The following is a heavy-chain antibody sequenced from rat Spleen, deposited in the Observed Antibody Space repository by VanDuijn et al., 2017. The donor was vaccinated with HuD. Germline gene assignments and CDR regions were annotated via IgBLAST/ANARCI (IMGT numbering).Heavy chain of an antibody. J-gene: IGHJ2*01. CDR3: TRENWVFDY. CDR2: ITNAAGKV. D-gene: IGHD5-1*01. Sequence: VQLVESGGDLVQPGRSLKLTCAASGFTFRDYYMAWIRQAPGKGLEWVASITNAAGKVHYPDSVKGRFTISRDNAKSTLYLQMDSLRSEDTATYFCTRENWVFDYWGQGVMVTVSS. V-gene: IGHV5-31*01. CDR1: GFTFRDYY.